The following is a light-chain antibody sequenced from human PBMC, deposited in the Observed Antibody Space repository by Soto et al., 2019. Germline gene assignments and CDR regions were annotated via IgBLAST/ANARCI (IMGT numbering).Light chain of an antibody. J-gene: IGLJ1*01. CDR3: SSYTNIFTYV. CDR2: EVS. Sequence: QSVLSHPASGSGSPGQSLTXSCTGTSSDGGDYKYVSWYQQHPGKAPKLVISEVSNRPSGISNRFSGSKSGNTASLPISRLQAEDEADYYCSSYTNIFTYVFGAGTKVTVL. V-gene: IGLV2-14*01. CDR1: SSDGGDYKY.